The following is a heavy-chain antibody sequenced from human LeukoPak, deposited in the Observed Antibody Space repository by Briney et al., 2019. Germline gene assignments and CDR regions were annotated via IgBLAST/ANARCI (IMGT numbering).Heavy chain of an antibody. CDR3: ARVAKERVGGVYYFDY. V-gene: IGHV3-13*01. Sequence: GGSLRLSCAASGFTFSDYAMHWVRQATGKGLEWVSAIGTAGDTYYTGSVKGRFTISRENAKNSLYLQMNSLRAGDTAVYYCARVAKERVGGVYYFDYWGQGTLVTVSS. J-gene: IGHJ4*02. CDR2: IGTAGDT. D-gene: IGHD1-1*01. CDR1: GFTFSDYA.